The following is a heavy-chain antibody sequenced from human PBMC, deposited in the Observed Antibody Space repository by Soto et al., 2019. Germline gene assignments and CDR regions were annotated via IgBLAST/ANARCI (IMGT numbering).Heavy chain of an antibody. CDR1: GYTFTSYY. CDR3: STGLGSGDY. CDR2: INPNGGST. J-gene: IGHJ4*02. V-gene: IGHV1-46*01. D-gene: IGHD2-2*01. Sequence: QVQLVQSGAEVKNPGASVTVSCRASGYTFTSYYIHWVRHAPGQEIVWTAIINPNGGSTKSAQRFQGRVTVTRATSTSIVYMELGSLRSEDTAVSYCSTGLGSGDYWRQGTLVTVSS.